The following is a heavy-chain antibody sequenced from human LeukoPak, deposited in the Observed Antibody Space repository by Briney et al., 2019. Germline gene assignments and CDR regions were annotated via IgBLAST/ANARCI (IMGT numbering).Heavy chain of an antibody. V-gene: IGHV3-53*01. J-gene: IGHJ6*02. Sequence: GGSLRLSCAASGFTVSSNYMSWVRQAPGKGLEWVSVIYSGGSTYYADSVKGRFTIPRDNSKNTLYLQMNSLRAEDTAVYYCAREIRAYDILTGYYPNGMDVWGQGTTVTVSS. CDR1: GFTVSSNY. CDR2: IYSGGST. CDR3: AREIRAYDILTGYYPNGMDV. D-gene: IGHD3-9*01.